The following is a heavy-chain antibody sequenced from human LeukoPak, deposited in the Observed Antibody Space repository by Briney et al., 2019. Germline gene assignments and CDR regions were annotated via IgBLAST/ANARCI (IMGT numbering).Heavy chain of an antibody. CDR2: INPNSGGT. CDR3: ARGLTYYYDSSGYYCDY. D-gene: IGHD3-22*01. V-gene: IGHV1-2*02. Sequence: ASVKVSCKASGYTFTGYYMHWVRHAPGQGLEWMGWINPNSGGTNYAQKFQGRVTMTRDTSISTAYMELSRLRSDDTAVYYCARGLTYYYDSSGYYCDYWGQGTLVTVSS. CDR1: GYTFTGYY. J-gene: IGHJ4*02.